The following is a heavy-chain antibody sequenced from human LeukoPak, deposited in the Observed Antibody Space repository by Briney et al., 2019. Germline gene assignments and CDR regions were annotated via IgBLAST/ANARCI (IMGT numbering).Heavy chain of an antibody. CDR1: GFSFDTYW. J-gene: IGHJ4*02. CDR3: VREVYIPGSYYFDY. D-gene: IGHD3-10*01. Sequence: PGGSLRLSCAASGFSFDTYWMHWVRQAPGKRLAGVSRMNGDGSTRMYADSVEGRFTISRDNAKNTLYLQMHSLRVEDTAIYYCVREVYIPGSYYFDYWGQGALVTVIS. V-gene: IGHV3-74*03. CDR2: MNGDGSTR.